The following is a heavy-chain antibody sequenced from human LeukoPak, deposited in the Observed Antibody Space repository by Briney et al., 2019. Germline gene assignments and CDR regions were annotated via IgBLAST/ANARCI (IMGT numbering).Heavy chain of an antibody. CDR2: IQSKTDGGKT. Sequence: GGSLRLSCAASGFIVTNDWMNWVRQAPGKGLEWVGRIQSKTDGGKTDYAAPVKGRFTISRDDSKNTLYLQMNSLKTEDTAIYYCTTGIRGDWGQGTLVTVSS. D-gene: IGHD3-3*02. J-gene: IGHJ4*02. CDR3: TTGIRGD. CDR1: GFIVTNDW. V-gene: IGHV3-15*07.